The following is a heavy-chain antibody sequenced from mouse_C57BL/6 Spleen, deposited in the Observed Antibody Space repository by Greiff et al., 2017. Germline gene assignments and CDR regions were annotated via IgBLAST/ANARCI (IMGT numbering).Heavy chain of an antibody. Sequence: EVKLMESGGDLVKPGGSLKLSCAASGFTFSSYGMSWVRQTPDKRLEWVATISSGGSYTYYPDSVKGRFTISRDNAKNTLYLQMSSLKSEDTAMYYCARGDGSPSYFDYWGQGTTLTVSS. V-gene: IGHV5-6*01. J-gene: IGHJ2*01. D-gene: IGHD1-1*01. CDR3: ARGDGSPSYFDY. CDR2: ISSGGSYT. CDR1: GFTFSSYG.